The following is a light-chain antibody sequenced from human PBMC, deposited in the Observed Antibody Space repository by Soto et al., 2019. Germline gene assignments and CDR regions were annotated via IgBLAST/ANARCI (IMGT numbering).Light chain of an antibody. CDR2: DSS. Sequence: DIELTQSPATLSLSPGETATLSCRASQNVDKFLAWYQQRPGQPPRLLIFDSSNRATGVPVRFSGSRSGTVFTPTIGSLEQEDSAVYYCQQRKNCPPFTFGQGTRLEIK. CDR3: QQRKNCPPFT. J-gene: IGKJ5*01. V-gene: IGKV3-11*01. CDR1: QNVDKF.